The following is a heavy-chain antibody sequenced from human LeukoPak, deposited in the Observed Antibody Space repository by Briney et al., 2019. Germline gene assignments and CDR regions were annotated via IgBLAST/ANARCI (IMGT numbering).Heavy chain of an antibody. V-gene: IGHV1-8*01. J-gene: IGHJ4*02. CDR1: GYTFTSYD. CDR3: ARGGVTTTHTGGHY. CDR2: MNPNSGNT. D-gene: IGHD4-17*01. Sequence: ASVKVSYKASGYTFTSYDINWVRQATGQGLEWMGWMNPNSGNTGYAQKFQGRVTMTRNTSISTAYMELSSLRSEDTAVYYCARGGVTTTHTGGHYWGQGTLVTVSS.